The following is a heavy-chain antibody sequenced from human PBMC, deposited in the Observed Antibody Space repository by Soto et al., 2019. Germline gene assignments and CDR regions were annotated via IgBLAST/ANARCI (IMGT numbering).Heavy chain of an antibody. J-gene: IGHJ5*02. CDR3: ARVSYFDSSGYYRANWFDP. D-gene: IGHD3-22*01. CDR2: ISAYNGNT. Sequence: QVQLVQSGAEVKKPGASVKVSCKASGYTFTSYGISWVRQAPGQGLEWMGWISAYNGNTNYAQKLQGRVTMTTDTSTRTAYRELRSLRSDDTAVYYCARVSYFDSSGYYRANWFDPWGQGTLVTVSS. V-gene: IGHV1-18*01. CDR1: GYTFTSYG.